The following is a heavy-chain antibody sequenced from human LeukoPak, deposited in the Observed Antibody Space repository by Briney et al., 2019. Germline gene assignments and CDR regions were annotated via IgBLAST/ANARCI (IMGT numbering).Heavy chain of an antibody. Sequence: PGGSLRLSCAVSGFTFSTYEMNWVRQAPGKGLEWISCISAGGLTTFYADSVKGGFTISGDNAKNSLYLQMNSLTVEDTAVYYSTRSAAYFDYWGQGSLVTVSS. CDR2: ISAGGLTT. CDR1: GFTFSTYE. V-gene: IGHV3-48*03. J-gene: IGHJ4*02. CDR3: TRSAAYFDY. D-gene: IGHD6-25*01.